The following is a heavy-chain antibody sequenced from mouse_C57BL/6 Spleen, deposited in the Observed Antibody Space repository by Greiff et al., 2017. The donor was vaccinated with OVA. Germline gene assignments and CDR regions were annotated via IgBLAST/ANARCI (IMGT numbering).Heavy chain of an antibody. V-gene: IGHV1-9*01. CDR1: GYTFTGYW. Sequence: QVQLQQSGAELMKPGASVKLSCKATGYTFTGYWIEWVKQRPGHGLEWIGEILPGSGSTNYNEKFKGKATFTADTSSNTASMHISSLTTEDSAIYYCAPRGYYGNSVGAYWGQGITVTVST. CDR3: APRGYYGNSVGAY. D-gene: IGHD2-1*01. CDR2: ILPGSGST. J-gene: IGHJ3*01.